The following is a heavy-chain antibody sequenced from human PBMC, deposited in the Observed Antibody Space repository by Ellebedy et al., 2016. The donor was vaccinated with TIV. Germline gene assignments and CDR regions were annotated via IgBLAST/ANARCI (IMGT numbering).Heavy chain of an antibody. V-gene: IGHV1-46*04. CDR3: ARTREGQQLVLPDY. CDR1: GYTFTSYY. J-gene: IGHJ4*02. D-gene: IGHD6-13*01. CDR2: INPSGCST. Sequence: AASVKVSCKASGYTFTSYYMHWVRPAPGQGLEWMGIINPSGCSTSYAQKLQGRVTMTRDTYTSTVYMELSSLRSEDTAVYYCARTREGQQLVLPDYWGQGTLVTVSS.